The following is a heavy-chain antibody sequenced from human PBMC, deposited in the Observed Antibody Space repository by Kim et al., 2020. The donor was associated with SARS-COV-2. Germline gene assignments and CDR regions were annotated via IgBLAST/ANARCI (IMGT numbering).Heavy chain of an antibody. CDR1: GFIFRSFA. CDR2: ISNDGTTA. J-gene: IGHJ4*02. Sequence: GGSLRLSCAASGFIFRSFAMHWVRQAPGKGLEWVAFISNDGTTAIYADSVRGRFTISRDYSENTPYLQMDSLSAGDTAVYYCARPSSSHFDFWGQGTLVTVSS. D-gene: IGHD3-10*01. CDR3: ARPSSSHFDF. V-gene: IGHV3-33*05.